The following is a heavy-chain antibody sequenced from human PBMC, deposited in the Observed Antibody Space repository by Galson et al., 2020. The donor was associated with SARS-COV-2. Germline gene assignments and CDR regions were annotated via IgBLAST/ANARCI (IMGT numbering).Heavy chain of an antibody. CDR3: ARAGGKGDFPPLAPDF. CDR1: GYRFIDYY. Sequence: GESLKISCKASGYRFIDYYIHWVRQTPGQGLEWMGWINPSSGGINFVQKFQGRVTMTRDTSISTVYLDLSSLRSDDTAFYYCARAGGKGDFPPLAPDFWGQGTLVTVSS. CDR2: INPSSGGI. D-gene: IGHD2-21*02. V-gene: IGHV1-2*02. J-gene: IGHJ4*02.